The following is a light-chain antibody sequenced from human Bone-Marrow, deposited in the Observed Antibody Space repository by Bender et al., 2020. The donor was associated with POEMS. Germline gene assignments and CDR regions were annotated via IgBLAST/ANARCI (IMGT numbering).Light chain of an antibody. V-gene: IGLV2-8*01. CDR1: SSDIGGSEY. J-gene: IGLJ3*02. CDR3: SSWDDSLSGWV. CDR2: EVN. Sequence: QSALTQPPSASGSPGQSVTISCTGSSSDIGGSEYVSWFQQHSGNAPILLIYEVNKRPSGVPARFSGSKSGTSASLAISDIQSEDEGDYYCSSWDDSLSGWVFGGGTKLTVL.